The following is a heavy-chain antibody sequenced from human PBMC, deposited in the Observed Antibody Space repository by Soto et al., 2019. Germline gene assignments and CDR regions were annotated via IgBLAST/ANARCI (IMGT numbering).Heavy chain of an antibody. D-gene: IGHD3-10*01. CDR2: ISYDGSNK. CDR3: ARDRTITMVRGVTTEGPPPNWFDP. CDR1: GFTFSSYA. J-gene: IGHJ5*02. Sequence: GGSLRLSCAASGFTFSSYAMHWVRQAPGKGLEWVAVISYDGSNKYYADSVKGRFTISRDNSKNTQYRQMNSLRAEDTAVYYCARDRTITMVRGVTTEGPPPNWFDPWGQGTLVTVSS. V-gene: IGHV3-30*14.